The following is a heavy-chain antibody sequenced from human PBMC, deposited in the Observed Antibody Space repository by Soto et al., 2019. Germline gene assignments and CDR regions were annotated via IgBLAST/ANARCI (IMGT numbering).Heavy chain of an antibody. Sequence: QVQLVQSGAEVKKTGSSVKVSCKASGGTFSTFGISWVRQAPGQGLEWMGGIIPFFGTANYAQKFQDRMTITAHEYTTTVYMDLSSLRSDDTAMYYCARSAPMDAGDKYYFDFWGQGALVTVSS. V-gene: IGHV1-69*01. CDR1: GGTFSTFG. D-gene: IGHD3-16*01. J-gene: IGHJ4*02. CDR2: IIPFFGTA. CDR3: ARSAPMDAGDKYYFDF.